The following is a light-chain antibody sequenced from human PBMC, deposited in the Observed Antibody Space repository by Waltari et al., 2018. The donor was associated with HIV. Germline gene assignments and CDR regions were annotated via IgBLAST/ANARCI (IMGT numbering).Light chain of an antibody. CDR2: DVS. Sequence: QSALTQPASVSGSPGQSITISCTGTSSDVGGYNYVSWYQQHPGKAPTLMIYDVSNRPSGVFNRFACSNAGNTAALTISGLQAEDEADYYCSSYTISSTLVFGGGTKLTVL. CDR1: SSDVGGYNY. V-gene: IGLV2-14*01. J-gene: IGLJ2*01. CDR3: SSYTISSTLV.